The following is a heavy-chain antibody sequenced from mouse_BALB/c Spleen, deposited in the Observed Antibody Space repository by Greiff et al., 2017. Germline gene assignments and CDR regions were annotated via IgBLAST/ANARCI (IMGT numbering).Heavy chain of an antibody. CDR1: GFSLTSYG. J-gene: IGHJ3*01. V-gene: IGHV2-9*02. CDR2: IWAGGST. D-gene: IGHD2-3*01. Sequence: VKLVESGPGLVAPSQSLSITCTVSGFSLTSYGVSWVRQPPGKGLEWLGVIWAGGSTNYNSALMSRLSISKDNSKSQVFLKMNSPQTDDTAMYYCARGGSMNYVFAYWGQGTLVTVSA. CDR3: ARGGSMNYVFAY.